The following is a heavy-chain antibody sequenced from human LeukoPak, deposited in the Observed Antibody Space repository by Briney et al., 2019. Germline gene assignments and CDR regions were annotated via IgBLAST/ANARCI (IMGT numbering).Heavy chain of an antibody. V-gene: IGHV4-34*01. CDR3: ARGRSGSSSSLYYYYYYMDV. CDR1: GGSFSSYY. CDR2: INHSGRT. Sequence: SETLSLTCAVYGGSFSSYYWSWIRQPPGKGLEWIGEINHSGRTNYNPSLKSRVTISVDTSKNQFSLKLTSVTAADTAVYYCARGRSGSSSSLYYYYYYMDVWGKGTTVTVS. J-gene: IGHJ6*03. D-gene: IGHD6-6*01.